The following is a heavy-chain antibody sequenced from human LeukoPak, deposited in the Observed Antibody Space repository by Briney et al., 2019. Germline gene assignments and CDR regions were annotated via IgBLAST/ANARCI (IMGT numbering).Heavy chain of an antibody. CDR3: ARRPRGDYNAWYDP. J-gene: IGHJ5*01. CDR1: GGPNSSSSYY. Sequence: PSETLSLPRTVSGGPNSSSSYYWGRIRQPPGKGLEWIGSIYYSGSTYYNPSLKSRVTISVDTSKHQFSLKVRSVTAADTAVYYCARRPRGDYNAWYDPWGLGTLVTVSS. D-gene: IGHD4-11*01. CDR2: IYYSGST. V-gene: IGHV4-39*01.